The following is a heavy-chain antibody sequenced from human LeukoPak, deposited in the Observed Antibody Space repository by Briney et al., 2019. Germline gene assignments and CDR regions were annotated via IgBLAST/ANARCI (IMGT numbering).Heavy chain of an antibody. Sequence: ASVKVSCKVSGYTFSSYAIHWVRQAPGQRLEWMGWINAGNGDTKYSQKFQGRVTITRDTSATTAYMELSSLRSEDTAVYYCTRGTGCTGGSCSYYGMDVWGQGTTVTVSS. CDR1: GYTFSSYA. D-gene: IGHD2-15*01. CDR3: TRGTGCTGGSCSYYGMDV. CDR2: INAGNGDT. V-gene: IGHV1-3*01. J-gene: IGHJ6*02.